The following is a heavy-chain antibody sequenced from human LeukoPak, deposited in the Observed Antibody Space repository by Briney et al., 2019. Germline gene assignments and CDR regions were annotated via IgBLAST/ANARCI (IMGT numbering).Heavy chain of an antibody. CDR2: IRSKAYGETA. CDR1: GFTFGDYA. V-gene: IGHV3-49*03. CDR3: TRDRGAYNLYDY. Sequence: GGSLRLSCTASGFTFGDYAMSWIRQAPGKGLEWVGFIRSKAYGETADYAASVKGRFTISRDDSKAIAYLQMNSPKTEDTAVYHCTRDRGAYNLYDYWGQGTLVTVSS. J-gene: IGHJ4*02. D-gene: IGHD1-1*01.